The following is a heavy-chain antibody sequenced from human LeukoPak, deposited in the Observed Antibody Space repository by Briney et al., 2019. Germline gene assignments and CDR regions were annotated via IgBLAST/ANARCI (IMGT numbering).Heavy chain of an antibody. D-gene: IGHD3-10*01. Sequence: SETLSLTCTVSGDSISSTIYYWGWIRQPPGKGLEWIGSIYYGGNTHYNPSLKSRVTISVDTSKNQFSLRLSSVTAADTAVYLCARYVVYGSGKYYFDYWGQGSLVTVSS. CDR3: ARYVVYGSGKYYFDY. J-gene: IGHJ4*02. CDR2: IYYGGNT. V-gene: IGHV4-39*01. CDR1: GDSISSTIYY.